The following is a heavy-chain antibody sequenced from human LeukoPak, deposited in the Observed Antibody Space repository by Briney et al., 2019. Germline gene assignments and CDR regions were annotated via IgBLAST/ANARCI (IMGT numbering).Heavy chain of an antibody. J-gene: IGHJ6*03. CDR1: GYTFTGYY. V-gene: IGHV1-2*06. Sequence: ASVKVSCKASGYTFTGYYMHRVRQAPGQGLEWMGRINVNSGGTNYAQKFQGRVTMTRDTSISTAYMELRRLRSDDTAVYYCARPLGYCSSNSCYLDVWGKGTTVTVSS. CDR3: ARPLGYCSSNSCYLDV. CDR2: INVNSGGT. D-gene: IGHD2-2*01.